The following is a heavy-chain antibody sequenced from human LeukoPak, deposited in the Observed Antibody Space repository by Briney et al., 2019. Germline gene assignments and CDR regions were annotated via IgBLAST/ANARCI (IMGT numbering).Heavy chain of an antibody. V-gene: IGHV4-61*01. CDR3: ARGRSYGFDFDS. CDR2: KYYSGST. CDR1: GVSIKTCCYY. J-gene: IGHJ4*02. Sequence: PSETLSLTCDVSGVSIKTCCYYWTWIRQPPGKGLEWIGYKYYSGSTRYNSSLRSRLTISLDSSKNQFSLRLTSVTAADTAVYYCARGRSYGFDFDSWGPGTLVIVSS. D-gene: IGHD5-18*01.